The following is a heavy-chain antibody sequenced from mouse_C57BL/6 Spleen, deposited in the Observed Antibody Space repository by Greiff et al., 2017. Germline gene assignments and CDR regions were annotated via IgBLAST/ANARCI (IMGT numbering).Heavy chain of an antibody. Sequence: QVQLQQSGAELVKPGASVKISCKASGYTFTDYYINWVKQRPGQGLAWIGKIGPGSGSTYYNEKFKGKATLTADKSSSTAYMQLSSLTSEDSAVYFCAAYDYDVPYAMDYWGQGTSVTVSS. CDR1: GYTFTDYY. CDR2: IGPGSGST. J-gene: IGHJ4*01. D-gene: IGHD2-4*01. V-gene: IGHV1-77*01. CDR3: AAYDYDVPYAMDY.